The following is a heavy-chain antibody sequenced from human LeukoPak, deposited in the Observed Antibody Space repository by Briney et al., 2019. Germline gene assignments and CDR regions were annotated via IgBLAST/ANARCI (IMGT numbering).Heavy chain of an antibody. CDR1: GGSFSGYY. D-gene: IGHD3/OR15-3a*01. Sequence: SETLSLTCAVYGGSFSGYYWSWIRQPPGKGLEWIGEINHSGSTNYNPSLKSRVTISVDTSKNQFSLKLSSVTAADTAVYYCARDYRWTGRGSFDYWGQGTLVTVSS. CDR2: INHSGST. CDR3: ARDYRWTGRGSFDY. V-gene: IGHV4-34*01. J-gene: IGHJ4*02.